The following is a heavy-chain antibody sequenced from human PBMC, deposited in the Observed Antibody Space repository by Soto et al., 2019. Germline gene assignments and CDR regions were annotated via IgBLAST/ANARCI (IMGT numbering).Heavy chain of an antibody. J-gene: IGHJ4*02. CDR2: ISYDGSNK. CDR1: GFSFTTYG. Sequence: QVQLVESGGGGVQPGRSLRLSCAASGFSFTTYGMHWVREGPGKGMEWVAVISYDGSNKYYADSVQGRFAISRDNSKHTLYLQMNSLRPEDTALSYCVGGQYYFDYRGQGTLCTFPS. CDR3: VGGQYYFDY. V-gene: IGHV3-30*03.